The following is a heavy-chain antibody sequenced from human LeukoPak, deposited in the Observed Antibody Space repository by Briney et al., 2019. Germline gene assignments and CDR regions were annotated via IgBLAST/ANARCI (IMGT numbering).Heavy chain of an antibody. CDR2: LSYDGSNR. CDR1: GFTFSGFG. CDR3: AKDASTVTLHADY. D-gene: IGHD4-17*01. V-gene: IGHV3-30*18. Sequence: GGSLRLSWAASGFTFSGFGMHWVRQAPGKGLEWVAVLSYDGSNRFYADSVKGRFTISRDNSKNTLYLQMNSLRPEDTAVYYCAKDASTVTLHADYWGQGTLVTVSS. J-gene: IGHJ4*02.